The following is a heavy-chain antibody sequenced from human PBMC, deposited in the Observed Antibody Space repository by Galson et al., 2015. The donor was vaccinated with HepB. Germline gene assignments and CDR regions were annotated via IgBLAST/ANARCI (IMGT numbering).Heavy chain of an antibody. CDR1: GYSFTTYW. CDR2: IYPGDSDT. J-gene: IGHJ4*02. D-gene: IGHD6-19*01. Sequence: QSGAEVKKPGESLKISCKGSGYSFTTYWIGWVRQMPGKGLEWMGIIYPGDSDTRYSPSFQGRVPISVDKSISTAYLQWSSLKASDTAIYYCARRGKPGYSSGWYNYWGQGTLVTVSS. CDR3: ARRGKPGYSSGWYNY. V-gene: IGHV5-51*01.